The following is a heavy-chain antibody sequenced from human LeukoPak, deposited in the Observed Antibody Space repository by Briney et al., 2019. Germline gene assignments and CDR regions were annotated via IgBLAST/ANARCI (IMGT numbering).Heavy chain of an antibody. J-gene: IGHJ4*02. CDR1: GFTFSSYR. CDR2: ISSSSRTI. CDR3: ASGRLSSSWTANFDY. Sequence: PGGSLRLSCAASGFTFSSYRMNWVRQAPGKGLEWVSYISSSSRTIYYADSVKGRFTISRDNAKNSLYLQMNSLRAEDTAVYYCASGRLSSSWTANFDYWGQGTLVTVSS. D-gene: IGHD6-13*01. V-gene: IGHV3-48*01.